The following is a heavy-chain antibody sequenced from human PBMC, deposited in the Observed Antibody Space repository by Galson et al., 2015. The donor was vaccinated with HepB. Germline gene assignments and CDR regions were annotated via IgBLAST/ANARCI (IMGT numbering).Heavy chain of an antibody. CDR3: ARDQPLGYCSGNTCYYPLGEYMDV. CDR2: IKQDRSEK. J-gene: IGHJ6*03. CDR1: GFTFSSYW. Sequence: SLRLSCAASGFTFSSYWMSWVRQAPGKGLEWVANIKQDRSEKYYVDSVKGRFTISRDNAKNSVYLQMNSLRAEDTAVYYCARDQPLGYCSGNTCYYPLGEYMDVWGKGTTVTVSS. D-gene: IGHD2-15*01. V-gene: IGHV3-7*01.